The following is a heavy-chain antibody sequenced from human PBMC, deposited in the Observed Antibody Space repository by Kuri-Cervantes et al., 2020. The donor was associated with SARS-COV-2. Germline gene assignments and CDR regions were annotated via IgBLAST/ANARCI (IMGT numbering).Heavy chain of an antibody. CDR3: AREWCGGDCYSYYYYYYMGV. CDR1: GYTFTGYY. Sequence: ASVKVSCKASGYTFTGYYMHWVRQAPGQGLEWMGWINPNSGGTNYAQKFQGRVTMTRDTSISTAYVELSRLRSDDTAVYYCAREWCGGDCYSYYYYYYMGVWGKGTTVTVSS. D-gene: IGHD2-21*01. CDR2: INPNSGGT. V-gene: IGHV1-2*02. J-gene: IGHJ6*03.